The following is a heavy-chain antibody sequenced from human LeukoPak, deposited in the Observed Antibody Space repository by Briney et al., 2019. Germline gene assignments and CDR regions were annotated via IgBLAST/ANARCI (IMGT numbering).Heavy chain of an antibody. D-gene: IGHD2-15*01. CDR1: GFTFSSYG. J-gene: IGHJ4*02. CDR2: ISYDGSNK. CDR3: AKDPSVVVAADY. V-gene: IGHV3-30*18. Sequence: GGSLRLSCAASGFTFSSYGMHWVRQAPGKGLEWVAVISYDGSNKYYADSVKGRFTISRDNSKNTLYLQMNSLRAEDTAVYYCAKDPSVVVAADYWGQGTLVTVSS.